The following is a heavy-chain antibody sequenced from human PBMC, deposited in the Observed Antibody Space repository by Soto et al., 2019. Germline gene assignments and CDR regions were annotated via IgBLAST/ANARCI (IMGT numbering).Heavy chain of an antibody. CDR1: GYSFTSYW. V-gene: IGHV5-51*01. Sequence: PGESLKISCKGSGYSFTSYWIGWVRQMPGKGLEWMGIIYPGDSDTRYSPSFQGQVTISADKSISTAYLQWSSLKASDTAMYYCARHLGDFWSGYYPSYYYMDVWGKGTTVTVSS. CDR3: ARHLGDFWSGYYPSYYYMDV. CDR2: IYPGDSDT. J-gene: IGHJ6*03. D-gene: IGHD3-3*01.